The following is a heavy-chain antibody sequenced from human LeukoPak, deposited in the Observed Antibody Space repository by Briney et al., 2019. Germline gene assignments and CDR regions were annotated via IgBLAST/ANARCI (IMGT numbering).Heavy chain of an antibody. CDR2: INPNSGGT. CDR1: GYTFTGYY. D-gene: IGHD5-24*01. Sequence: ASVKVSCKASGYTFTGYYMHWVRQAPGQGLEWMGWINPNSGGTNYAQKFQGRVTMARDTSTSTVYMELSSLRSEDTAVYYRARATEGDAFDIWGQGTMVTVSS. V-gene: IGHV1-2*02. J-gene: IGHJ3*02. CDR3: ARATEGDAFDI.